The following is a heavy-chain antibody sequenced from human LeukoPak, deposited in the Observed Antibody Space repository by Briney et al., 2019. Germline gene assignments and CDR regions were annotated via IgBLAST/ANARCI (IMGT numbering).Heavy chain of an antibody. CDR3: AVDTAMVMGMAIDY. J-gene: IGHJ4*02. V-gene: IGHV3-30*02. D-gene: IGHD5-18*01. Sequence: GGSLRLSCAASGFTFSSYGMHSVRQAPGKGLEWVAFIRYDGSNKYYAYSVKGRFTISRDNSKNTLYLQMNSLRAEDTAVYYCAVDTAMVMGMAIDYWGQGTLVTVSS. CDR1: GFTFSSYG. CDR2: IRYDGSNK.